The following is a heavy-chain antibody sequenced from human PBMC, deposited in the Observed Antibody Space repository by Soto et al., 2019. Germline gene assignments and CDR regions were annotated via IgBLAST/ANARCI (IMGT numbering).Heavy chain of an antibody. J-gene: IGHJ4*02. CDR2: ISYDGTNK. CDR1: GFSFDTHS. Sequence: GGSLRLSCAASGFSFDTHSMHWVRQAPGKGLEWVSVISYDGTNKYYADFVRGRFTISRDNSKNTLYLQMISLRPEDTAVYYCAKSFYDKSGYYGLLDYWGQGTLVTVSS. V-gene: IGHV3-30*18. D-gene: IGHD3-22*01. CDR3: AKSFYDKSGYYGLLDY.